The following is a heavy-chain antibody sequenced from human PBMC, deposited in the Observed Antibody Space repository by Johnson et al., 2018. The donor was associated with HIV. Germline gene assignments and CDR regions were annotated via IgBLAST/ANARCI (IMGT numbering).Heavy chain of an antibody. CDR1: GFTFDDYG. V-gene: IGHV3-7*01. J-gene: IGHJ3*01. CDR2: IQEDGSEK. Sequence: VQLVESGGGVVRPGGSLRLSCAASGFTFDDYGMSWVRQAPGQGLEWVANIQEDGSEKYSVDSVKGRFTISRDNAKNSLYLQMNSLRAEDTAVYNCARGVRGVIIDWGQGTMVAVSS. D-gene: IGHD3-10*01. CDR3: ARGVRGVIID.